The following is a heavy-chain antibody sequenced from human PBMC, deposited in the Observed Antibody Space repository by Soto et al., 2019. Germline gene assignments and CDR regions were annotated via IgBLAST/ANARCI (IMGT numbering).Heavy chain of an antibody. CDR1: GVPFSNAW. CDR3: TTDSYSTIIIVRFDY. D-gene: IGHD3-22*01. CDR2: IKSKTDGGTT. V-gene: IGHV3-15*07. J-gene: IGHJ4*01. Sequence: PGGSLRLSCAASGVPFSNAWINWVRQAPGKGLEWVGRIKSKTDGGTTDYAEPVKGRFAISRDDSNNMVYLQMNSLKIEDTAVYYCTTDSYSTIIIVRFDYWGHGTLVTVSS.